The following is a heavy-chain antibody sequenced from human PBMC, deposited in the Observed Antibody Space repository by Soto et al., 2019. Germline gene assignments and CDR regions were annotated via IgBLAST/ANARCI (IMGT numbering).Heavy chain of an antibody. D-gene: IGHD2-15*01. V-gene: IGHV3-66*01. J-gene: IGHJ6*04. CDR1: GFTVSSKY. Sequence: EVQLVESGGGLVQPGGSLRLSCAASGFTVSSKYMSWVRQAPGKGLEWVSLIQSGGPTYYADSVKGRFTISRDTSENTVHLQMDSLRAEDTDLYYCASDYVHCDGGRCYGVPLDAWGKGTTVTVTS. CDR2: IQSGGPT. CDR3: ASDYVHCDGGRCYGVPLDA.